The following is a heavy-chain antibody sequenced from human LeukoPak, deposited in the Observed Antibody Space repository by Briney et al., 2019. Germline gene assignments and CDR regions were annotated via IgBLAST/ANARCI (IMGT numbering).Heavy chain of an antibody. V-gene: IGHV4-31*03. CDR2: IYYSGST. D-gene: IGHD1-26*01. CDR3: ARGLYSGSYYRVDY. CDR1: GGSISSGGYY. J-gene: IGHJ4*02. Sequence: SQTLSLTCTVSGGSISSGGYYWSWIRQHPGKGLEWIGYIYYSGSTYYNPSLKSRVTISVDTSKNQFSLKLSSVTAADTAVYYCARGLYSGSYYRVDYWGQGTLVTVSS.